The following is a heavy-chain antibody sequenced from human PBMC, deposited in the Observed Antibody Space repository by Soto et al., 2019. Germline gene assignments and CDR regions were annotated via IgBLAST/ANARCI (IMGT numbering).Heavy chain of an antibody. CDR2: ISYEGRNR. CDR3: ANVGTGGHNFYHFGMDV. V-gene: IGHV3-30*18. D-gene: IGHD2-21*02. CDR1: GFTFSQYA. J-gene: IGHJ6*02. Sequence: QAQLVESGGGVVPPGGSLRLSCAASGFTFSQYAMHWVRQAPVKGLEWVAVISYEGRNRYYADSVKGRVTVSRDNAKNTLYLQMNSLRTDDSAVYFCANVGTGGHNFYHFGMDVWGQGTTVSVSS.